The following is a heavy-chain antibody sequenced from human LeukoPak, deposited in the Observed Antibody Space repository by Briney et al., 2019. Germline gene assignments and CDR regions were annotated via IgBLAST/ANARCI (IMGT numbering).Heavy chain of an antibody. J-gene: IGHJ4*02. CDR2: INPNSGGT. D-gene: IGHD3-10*01. Sequence: ASVKVSCKASGYTFTCYYMHWVRQAPGQGLEWMGWINPNSGGTNYAQKFQGRVTMTGDTSISTAYMELSRLRSDDTAVYYCAREGGYYGSGSYPNYWGQGTLVTVSS. CDR3: AREGGYYGSGSYPNY. V-gene: IGHV1-2*02. CDR1: GYTFTCYY.